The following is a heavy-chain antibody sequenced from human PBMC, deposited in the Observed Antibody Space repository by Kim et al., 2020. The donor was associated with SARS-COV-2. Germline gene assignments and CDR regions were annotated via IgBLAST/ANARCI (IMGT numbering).Heavy chain of an antibody. D-gene: IGHD1-1*01. V-gene: IGHV3-23*01. CDR3: AKAALIELEDYYYGMDV. Sequence: VKGRFTISRDNTKTTLYLQMNSLRAEDTAVYYCAKAALIELEDYYYGMDVWGQGTTVTVSS. J-gene: IGHJ6*02.